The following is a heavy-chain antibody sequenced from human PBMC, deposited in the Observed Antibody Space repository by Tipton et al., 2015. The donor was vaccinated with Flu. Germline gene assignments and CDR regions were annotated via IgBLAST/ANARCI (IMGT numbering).Heavy chain of an antibody. D-gene: IGHD1-14*01. CDR1: GFIFRNAW. J-gene: IGHJ4*02. CDR2: SKNKVDGGTI. V-gene: IGHV3-15*01. Sequence: GSLRLSCVASGFIFRNAWMSWVRQAPGKGLEWIGRSKNKVDGGTIDYAAPVKDRFTISRDNSKNILYLQMNSLRADDTAVYFCARDEGGTYPDWGQGTLVTVSS. CDR3: ARDEGGTYPD.